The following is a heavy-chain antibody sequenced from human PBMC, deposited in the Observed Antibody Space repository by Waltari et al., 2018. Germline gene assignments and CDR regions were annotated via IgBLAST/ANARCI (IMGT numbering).Heavy chain of an antibody. Sequence: QVQLVQSGAEVKKPGASVKISCKTSEYTFASSYVHWVRQAPGQGLEWMGIINTSGGSTIDAQGFQGRVTMTRDTSTSTVYMELSSLKSEDTAVYYCATDTGALWMDVWGQGTTVTVSS. CDR2: INTSGGST. V-gene: IGHV1-46*01. J-gene: IGHJ6*02. CDR3: ATDTGALWMDV. CDR1: EYTFASSY. D-gene: IGHD2-21*01.